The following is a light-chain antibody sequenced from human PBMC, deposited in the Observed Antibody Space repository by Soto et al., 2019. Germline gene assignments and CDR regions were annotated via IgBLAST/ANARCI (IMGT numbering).Light chain of an antibody. CDR1: SSNIGAGYD. CDR2: ANS. Sequence: QPVLTQPPSVSGAPGQRVTISCTGSSSNIGAGYDVHWHQHLPGKAPKLLIYANSNRPSGVPDRFSGSKSGTSASLAITGLQAEDEADYYCQSYDRSLSGSVFGGGTKLTVL. CDR3: QSYDRSLSGSV. J-gene: IGLJ3*02. V-gene: IGLV1-40*01.